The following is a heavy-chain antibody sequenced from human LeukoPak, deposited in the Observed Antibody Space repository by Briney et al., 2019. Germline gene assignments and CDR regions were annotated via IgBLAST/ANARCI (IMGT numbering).Heavy chain of an antibody. J-gene: IGHJ3*02. Sequence: GGSLRLSCAASGFTFSTYNMNWVRRTPGKGLEWVSSITTSSSYMFYADSVRGRFTISRDNAKNTLYLQMNSLRAEDTAVYYCAISSTRDAFDIWGQGTMVTVSS. V-gene: IGHV3-21*01. CDR2: ITTSSSYM. CDR1: GFTFSTYN. D-gene: IGHD2-2*01. CDR3: AISSTRDAFDI.